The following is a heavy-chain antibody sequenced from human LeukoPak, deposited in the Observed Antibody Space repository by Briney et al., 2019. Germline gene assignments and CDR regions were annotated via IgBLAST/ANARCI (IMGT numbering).Heavy chain of an antibody. Sequence: GGSLTLSCAVSRFTFSDAWMAWLRQAPGKGLEHVGRIRSQSDGGTADYAAPVKDRFTISRDDSNNMVYLYMNNLKIEDTAMYYCTTGYGTIDFWGQGTLVAVSS. CDR3: TTGYGTIDF. J-gene: IGHJ4*02. D-gene: IGHD2-8*01. CDR1: RFTFSDAW. CDR2: IRSQSDGGTA. V-gene: IGHV3-15*01.